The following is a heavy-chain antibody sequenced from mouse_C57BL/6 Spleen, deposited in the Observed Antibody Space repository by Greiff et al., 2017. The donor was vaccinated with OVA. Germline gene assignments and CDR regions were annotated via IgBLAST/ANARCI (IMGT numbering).Heavy chain of an antibody. Sequence: VKLMESGAGLVKPGASVKISCKASGYAFSSYWMNWVKQRPGKGLEGIGQIYPGDGDTNYNGKFKGKATLTADKSSSTAYMQLSSLTSEDSAVYFCARGTYYSNPYYAMDYWGQGTSVTVSS. CDR1: GYAFSSYW. V-gene: IGHV1-80*01. CDR2: IYPGDGDT. CDR3: ARGTYYSNPYYAMDY. J-gene: IGHJ4*01. D-gene: IGHD2-5*01.